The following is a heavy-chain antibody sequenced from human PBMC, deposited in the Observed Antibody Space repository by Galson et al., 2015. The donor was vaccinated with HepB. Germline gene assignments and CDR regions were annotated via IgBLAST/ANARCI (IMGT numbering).Heavy chain of an antibody. CDR2: INQDGSER. D-gene: IGHD2/OR15-2a*01. V-gene: IGHV3-7*01. CDR3: ARGNLNFDV. CDR1: GFTFSSYW. Sequence: SLRLSCAASGFTFSSYWMTWVRQAPGKGLVWVANINQDGSERNYMDSVKGRFTTSRDNAKSSVYLQMNSLRAEDTAIYYCARGNLNFDVWGQGALVTVSS. J-gene: IGHJ4*02.